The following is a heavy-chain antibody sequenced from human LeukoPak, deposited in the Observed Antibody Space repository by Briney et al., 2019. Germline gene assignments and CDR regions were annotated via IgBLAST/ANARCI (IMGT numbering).Heavy chain of an antibody. D-gene: IGHD2-2*02. J-gene: IGHJ4*02. Sequence: GGSLRLSCAASGFTFSSYRMNWVRQAPGTGLEWVSSISSSSGYIHYADSVKGRFTISRDNAKNSLYLQMNSLRAEDTAVYYCAREYCSSTSCYTHFDYWGQGTLVTVSS. CDR1: GFTFSSYR. CDR3: AREYCSSTSCYTHFDY. CDR2: ISSSSGYI. V-gene: IGHV3-21*01.